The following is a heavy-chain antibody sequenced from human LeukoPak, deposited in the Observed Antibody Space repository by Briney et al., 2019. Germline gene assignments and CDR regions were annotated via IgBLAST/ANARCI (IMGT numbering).Heavy chain of an antibody. D-gene: IGHD3-22*01. V-gene: IGHV3-15*01. CDR3: TTDVGSGYYDY. CDR2: IKSKTDGGTT. CDR1: GFTFSNAW. Sequence: GGSLRLSCAASGFTFSNAWMSWVRQAPGKGLEWVGRIKSKTDGGTTDYAAPVKGRSTISRDDSKNTLYLQMNSLKTEDTAVYYCTTDVGSGYYDYWGQGTLVTVSS. J-gene: IGHJ4*02.